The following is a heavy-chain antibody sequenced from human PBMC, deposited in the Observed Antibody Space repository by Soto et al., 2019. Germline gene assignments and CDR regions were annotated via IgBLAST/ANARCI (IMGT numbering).Heavy chain of an antibody. CDR3: ATTERGFGDTPPLRFLRG. CDR1: GFTFSSYG. D-gene: IGHD3-10*01. V-gene: IGHV3-30*03. CDR2: ISYDGSNK. J-gene: IGHJ4*02. Sequence: QVQLVESGGGVVQPGRSLRLSCAASGFTFSSYGMHWVRQAPGKGLEWVAVISYDGSNKYYADSVKGPFTIARDHSKNPLSLQCKSRRADDQAVYYGATTERGFGDTPPLRFLRGWGQGTLVTVYS.